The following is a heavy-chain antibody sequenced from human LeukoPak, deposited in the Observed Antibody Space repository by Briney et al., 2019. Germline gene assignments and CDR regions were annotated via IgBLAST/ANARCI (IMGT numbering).Heavy chain of an antibody. Sequence: PSETLSLTCAVYGGSFSGYYWSWIRQPPGKGLEWIGEINHSGSTNYNPSLKSRVTISVDTSKNQFSLKLSSVTAADTAVYYCARSAMANYYYGMDVWGKGTTVTVSS. V-gene: IGHV4-34*01. CDR2: INHSGST. CDR3: ARSAMANYYYGMDV. CDR1: GGSFSGYY. D-gene: IGHD5-18*01. J-gene: IGHJ6*04.